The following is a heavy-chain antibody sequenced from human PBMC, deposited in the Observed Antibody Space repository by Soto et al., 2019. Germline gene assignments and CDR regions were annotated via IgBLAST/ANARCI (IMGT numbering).Heavy chain of an antibody. CDR1: GFTFSSYG. J-gene: IGHJ4*02. CDR3: AKDRRKVVVAAPFDY. D-gene: IGHD2-15*01. CDR2: ISYEVSNK. V-gene: IGHV3-30*18. Sequence: QVQLVESGGGVVQPGRSLRLSCAASGFTFSSYGMHWVRQAPGKGLGGVAVISYEVSNKYYADSVKGRFTISRDNSKNTLYLQMNSLRAEDTAVYYCAKDRRKVVVAAPFDYWGQGTLVTVSS.